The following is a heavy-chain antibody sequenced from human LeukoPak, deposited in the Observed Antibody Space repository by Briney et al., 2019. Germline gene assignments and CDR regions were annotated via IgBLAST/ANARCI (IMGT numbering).Heavy chain of an antibody. Sequence: PGGSLRLSCAASGFTFSSYSMNWVRQAPGKGLEWVSSISSSSSYIYYADSVKGRFTISRDNAKNSLYLQMNSLRAEDTAVYYCASARGRGRNQLPAYWGQGTLVTVSS. J-gene: IGHJ4*02. D-gene: IGHD2-2*01. V-gene: IGHV3-21*01. CDR3: ASARGRGRNQLPAY. CDR1: GFTFSSYS. CDR2: ISSSSSYI.